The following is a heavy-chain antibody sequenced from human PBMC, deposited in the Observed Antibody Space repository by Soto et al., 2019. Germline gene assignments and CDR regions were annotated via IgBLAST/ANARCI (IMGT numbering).Heavy chain of an antibody. CDR3: ATDTTIAVALAFAI. CDR2: FDPEDGET. Sequence: VKVSCTGFGYSITEVSRRWLLLAQGKGLEWMGGFDPEDGETIYAQKFQGRVTMTEDTSTDTAYMELSSLRSEDTAVYYCATDTTIAVALAFAIWGHGTMVTVSS. D-gene: IGHD6-19*01. J-gene: IGHJ3*02. CDR1: GYSITEVS. V-gene: IGHV1-24*01.